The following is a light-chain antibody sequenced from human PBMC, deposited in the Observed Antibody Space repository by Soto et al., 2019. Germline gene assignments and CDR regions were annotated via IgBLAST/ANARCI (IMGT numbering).Light chain of an antibody. V-gene: IGKV1-5*03. CDR2: KAS. J-gene: IGKJ2*01. Sequence: DIQMTQSPSTLSASVGDRVTITCRASQSIDSWLVWFQQKPGKAPKLLIYKASNLESEVPSRFSGSGSGTEFTLTISSLQPDDFATYYCHQYNGYSYTFGQGTKLEIK. CDR1: QSIDSW. CDR3: HQYNGYSYT.